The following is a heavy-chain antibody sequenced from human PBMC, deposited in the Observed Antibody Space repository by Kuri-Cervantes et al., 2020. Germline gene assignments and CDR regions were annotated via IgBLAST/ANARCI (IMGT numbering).Heavy chain of an antibody. CDR1: GYTFTSYD. D-gene: IGHD3-10*01. CDR2: MNPNSGNT. J-gene: IGHJ3*02. V-gene: IGHV1-8*01. Sequence: ASVKVSCKASGYTFTSYDINWVRQATGQGLEWMGWMNPNSGNTGYAQKVQGRVTMTRNTSISTAYMELSSLRSEDTAVYYCARHDTILRGVMTGGAFDIWGQGTKVTVSS. CDR3: ARHDTILRGVMTGGAFDI.